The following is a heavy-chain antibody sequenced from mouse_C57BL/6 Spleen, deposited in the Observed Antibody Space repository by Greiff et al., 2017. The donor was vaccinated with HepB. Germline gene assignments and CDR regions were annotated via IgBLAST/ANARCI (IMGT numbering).Heavy chain of an antibody. J-gene: IGHJ1*03. CDR3: ARDALWYFDV. V-gene: IGHV7-1*01. CDR2: SRNKANDYTT. Sequence: EVNVVESGGGLVQSGRSLRLSCATSGFTFSDFYMEWVRQAPGKGLEWIAASRNKANDYTTEYSASVKGRFIVSRDTSQSILSLQMNALRAEDTAIYYCARDALWYFDVWGTGTTVTVSS. CDR1: GFTFSDFY.